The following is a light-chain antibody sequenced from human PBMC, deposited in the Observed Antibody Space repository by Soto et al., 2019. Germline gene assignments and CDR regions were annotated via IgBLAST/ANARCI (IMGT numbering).Light chain of an antibody. CDR2: SNN. CDR1: SSNIGSNT. V-gene: IGLV1-44*01. Sequence: LTQPPSASGTPGQRVTISCSGSSSNIGSNTVNWYQQLPGTAPKLLIYSNNQRPSGAPDRFSGSKSGTSASLAISGLQSEDEDDYYCAAWDDSLNGRVFGGGTKLTVL. J-gene: IGLJ2*01. CDR3: AAWDDSLNGRV.